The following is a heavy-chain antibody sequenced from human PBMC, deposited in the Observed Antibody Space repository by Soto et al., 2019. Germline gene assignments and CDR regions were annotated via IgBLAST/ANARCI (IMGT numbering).Heavy chain of an antibody. V-gene: IGHV4-34*01. CDR3: ARYLCSSTSCPKSFDY. CDR2: INHSGST. D-gene: IGHD2-2*01. J-gene: IGHJ4*02. Sequence: SETLSLTCAVYGGSFSGYYWSWIRQPPGKGLEWIGEINHSGSTNYNPSLKSRVTISVDTSKNQFSLKLSSVTAADTAVYYCARYLCSSTSCPKSFDYWGQGTLVTVSS. CDR1: GGSFSGYY.